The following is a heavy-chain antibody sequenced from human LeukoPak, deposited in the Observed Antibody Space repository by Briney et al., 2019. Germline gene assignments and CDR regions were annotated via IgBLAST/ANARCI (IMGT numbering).Heavy chain of an antibody. CDR1: GGSISSYY. D-gene: IGHD5-18*01. V-gene: IGHV4-59*01. CDR2: FYYSGST. CDR3: ARGSRGYSYG. J-gene: IGHJ4*02. Sequence: PSETLSLTCTVSGGSISSYYWSWIRQPPGKGLEWIGYFYYSGSTNYNPSLKSRVTISVDTSKNQFSLKLSSVTAADTAVYYCARGSRGYSYGWGQGTLVTVSS.